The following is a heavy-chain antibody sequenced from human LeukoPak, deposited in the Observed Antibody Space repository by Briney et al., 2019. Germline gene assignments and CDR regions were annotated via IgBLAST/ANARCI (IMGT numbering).Heavy chain of an antibody. D-gene: IGHD6-13*01. CDR2: ISSSSSYI. Sequence: GGSLRLSCAASVFTFNSYSINWVRHAPWKGLEWVSSISSSSSYIYYADSVKGRFTISRDNAKNSLYLQMNSLRAEDTAVYYCARDTQQLPIFDYWGQGTLVTVSS. V-gene: IGHV3-21*01. CDR1: VFTFNSYS. J-gene: IGHJ4*02. CDR3: ARDTQQLPIFDY.